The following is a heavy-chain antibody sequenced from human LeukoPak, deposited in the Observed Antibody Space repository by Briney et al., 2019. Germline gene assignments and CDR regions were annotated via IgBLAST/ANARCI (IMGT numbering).Heavy chain of an antibody. CDR3: ARDPLRPDVYYYYMDV. CDR2: IYYSGTT. Sequence: SETLSLTCTVSGGSIYNYYWSWIRQPPGKGLECIGFIYYSGTTNYNPSLKNRVTISVDTSKNQFSLKLSSVTDADTAVYYCARDPLRPDVYYYYMDVWGKGTTVTVSS. CDR1: GGSIYNYY. V-gene: IGHV4-59*12. J-gene: IGHJ6*03.